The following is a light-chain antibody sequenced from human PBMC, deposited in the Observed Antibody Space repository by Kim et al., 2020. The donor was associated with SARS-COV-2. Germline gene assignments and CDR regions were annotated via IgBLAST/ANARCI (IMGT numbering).Light chain of an antibody. Sequence: QSVLTQSPSASGTPGQRVAISCSGSSTNIGGNTVNWYQQLPGTAPKLLIYSNNQRPSGVPDRFSASKSGTLASLAISGLQSEDEADYYCAAWDDSLNGYVFGTGTKVTVL. CDR1: STNIGGNT. V-gene: IGLV1-44*01. CDR3: AAWDDSLNGYV. CDR2: SNN. J-gene: IGLJ1*01.